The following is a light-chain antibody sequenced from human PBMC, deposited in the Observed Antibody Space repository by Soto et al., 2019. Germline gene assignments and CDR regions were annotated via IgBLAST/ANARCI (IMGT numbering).Light chain of an antibody. Sequence: EIVLTQSPGTLSMSPGDSATLSCRARQTIRSTYLAWYQQKPGQAPRLLIYGAFSRAIGIPDRFSGSGSGTDFTLTISRLEPEDFAVYFCQQYGNLPRTFGQGTKVEIK. CDR2: GAF. J-gene: IGKJ1*01. CDR3: QQYGNLPRT. V-gene: IGKV3-20*01. CDR1: QTIRSTY.